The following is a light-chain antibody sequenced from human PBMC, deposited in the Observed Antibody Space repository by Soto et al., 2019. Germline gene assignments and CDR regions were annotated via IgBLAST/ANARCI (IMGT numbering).Light chain of an antibody. V-gene: IGKV1-5*01. Sequence: DIQMTQSPSTLSASVGARVPITCRASQSISSWLAWYQQKPGKAPKLLIYAASTLQSGVPSRFSGSGSGTDFTLTISCLQSEDFATYYCQQYYSYKGTFGQGTKVDIK. J-gene: IGKJ1*01. CDR3: QQYYSYKGT. CDR1: QSISSW. CDR2: AAS.